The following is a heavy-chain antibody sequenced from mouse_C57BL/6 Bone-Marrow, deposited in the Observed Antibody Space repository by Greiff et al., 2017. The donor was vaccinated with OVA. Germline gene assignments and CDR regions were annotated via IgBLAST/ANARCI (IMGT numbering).Heavy chain of an antibody. CDR1: GYTFTSYW. CDR2: IDPSDSYT. CDR3: ARGYGNYNYYAMDY. V-gene: IGHV1-69*01. Sequence: QVQLQQPGAELVMPGASVKLSCKASGYTFTSYWMHWVKQRPGQGLEWIGEIDPSDSYTNYNHKFKSKSTLTVDKSSSTAYMQLSSLTSEDSAVYYCARGYGNYNYYAMDYWGQGTSVTVSS. D-gene: IGHD2-1*01. J-gene: IGHJ4*01.